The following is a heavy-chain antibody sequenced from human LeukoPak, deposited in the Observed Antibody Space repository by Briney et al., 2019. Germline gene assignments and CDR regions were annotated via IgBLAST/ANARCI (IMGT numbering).Heavy chain of an antibody. CDR2: ISSNGVST. CDR3: VSNHYYDSSGYSMRFYYYGMDV. D-gene: IGHD3-22*01. J-gene: IGHJ6*02. CDR1: GFTFSSYA. Sequence: GGSLRLSCSASGFTFSSYAMHWVRQAPGKGLEYVSAISSNGVSTYYADSVKGRFTISRDNSKNTLYLQMSSLRAEDTAVYYCVSNHYYDSSGYSMRFYYYGMDVWGQGTTVTVSS. V-gene: IGHV3-64D*09.